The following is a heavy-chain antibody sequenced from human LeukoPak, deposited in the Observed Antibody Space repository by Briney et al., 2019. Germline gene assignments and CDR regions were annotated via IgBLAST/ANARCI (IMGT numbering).Heavy chain of an antibody. CDR2: IYYSGST. CDR1: GGSISGSSYY. CDR3: AREARRNWFDP. J-gene: IGHJ5*02. V-gene: IGHV4-39*07. Sequence: PSETLSLTCTVSGGSISGSSYYWGWIRQPPGKGLEWIGSIYYSGSTNYNPSLKSRVTISVDTSKNQFSLKLSSVTAADTAVYYCAREARRNWFDPWGQGTLVTVSS.